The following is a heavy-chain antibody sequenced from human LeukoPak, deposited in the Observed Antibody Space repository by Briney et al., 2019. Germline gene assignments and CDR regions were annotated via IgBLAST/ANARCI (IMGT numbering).Heavy chain of an antibody. CDR1: GFTFSSYA. Sequence: GGSLRLSCAASGFTFSSYAMSWVRQAPGKGLEWVSAISGGGGSTYYADSVKGRFTISRDNSKNTLFMQMNSLRAEDTAVYYCARDGAKRYYYYMDVWGKGTTVTVSS. J-gene: IGHJ6*03. CDR3: ARDGAKRYYYYMDV. CDR2: ISGGGGST. D-gene: IGHD3-16*01. V-gene: IGHV3-23*01.